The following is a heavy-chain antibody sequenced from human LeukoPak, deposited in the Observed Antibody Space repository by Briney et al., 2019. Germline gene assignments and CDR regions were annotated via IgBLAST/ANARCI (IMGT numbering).Heavy chain of an antibody. CDR3: ARRGESASYGDYRFDY. V-gene: IGHV3-30-3*01. J-gene: IGHJ4*02. D-gene: IGHD4-17*01. CDR2: ISYDGSNK. Sequence: GGSLRLSCAASGFTFSSYAMHWVRQAPGKGLEWVAVISYDGSNKYYADSVKGRFTISRDNSKNTLFLQMNSLRAEDTAVYYCARRGESASYGDYRFDYWGQGTLVTVSS. CDR1: GFTFSSYA.